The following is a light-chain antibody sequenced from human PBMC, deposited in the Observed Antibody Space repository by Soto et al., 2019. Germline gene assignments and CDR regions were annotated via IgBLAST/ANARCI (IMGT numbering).Light chain of an antibody. CDR1: QSVSSSY. CDR2: GAS. Sequence: IVLTQSPGTLSLSPGERATLSCRASQSVSSSYLAWYQQKPGQAPRLLIYGASSRATGIPDRFGGSGSGTNFTLTISRLEPEDAAVYYCQQRSNWPPITFAQGTRLAIK. V-gene: IGKV3D-20*02. CDR3: QQRSNWPPIT. J-gene: IGKJ5*01.